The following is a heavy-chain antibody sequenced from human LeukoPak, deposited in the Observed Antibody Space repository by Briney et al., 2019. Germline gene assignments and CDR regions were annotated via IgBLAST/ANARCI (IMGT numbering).Heavy chain of an antibody. CDR2: IYSGGST. V-gene: IGHV3-66*01. J-gene: IGHJ4*02. Sequence: PGGSLRLSCAASGFTFSSYSMNWVRQAPGKGLEWVSVIYSGGSTYYADSVKGRFTISRDNSKNTLYLQMNSLRAEDTAVYYCARDGGGPDYWGQGTLVTVSS. CDR3: ARDGGGPDY. CDR1: GFTFSSYS. D-gene: IGHD3-16*01.